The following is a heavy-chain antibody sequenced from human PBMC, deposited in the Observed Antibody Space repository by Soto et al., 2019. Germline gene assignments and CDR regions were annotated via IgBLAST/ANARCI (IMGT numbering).Heavy chain of an antibody. CDR1: GFTFSSYA. Sequence: EVQLLEXGGGLVQPXGSLXLSCAXSGFTFSSYAMXWVXXXXXXGLEWVSAISGSGGSTYYADSVKGRFTISRDNSKNTLYLQMNSLRAEDTAXXYCARGXXSQDYFDYWGQGTLVTVSS. J-gene: IGHJ4*02. CDR3: ARGXXSQDYFDY. V-gene: IGHV3-23*01. CDR2: ISGSGGST.